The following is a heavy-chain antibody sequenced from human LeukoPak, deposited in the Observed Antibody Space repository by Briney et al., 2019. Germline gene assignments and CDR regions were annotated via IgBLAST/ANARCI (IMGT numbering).Heavy chain of an antibody. D-gene: IGHD2-15*01. J-gene: IGHJ3*02. CDR3: AREAQVAGYAFDI. CDR2: ISAYSGNT. V-gene: IGHV1-18*01. Sequence: ASVKVSCKASGYTFTSYGISWVRLAPGQGLEWMGWISAYSGNTNYAQKLQGRVTMTTDTSTSTAYMELRSLRSDDTAVYYCAREAQVAGYAFDIWGQGTMVTVSS. CDR1: GYTFTSYG.